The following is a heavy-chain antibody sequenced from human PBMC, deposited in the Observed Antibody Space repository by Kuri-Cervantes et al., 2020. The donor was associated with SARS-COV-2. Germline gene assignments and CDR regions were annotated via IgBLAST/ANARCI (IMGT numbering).Heavy chain of an antibody. CDR1: GFIFSNYG. CDR3: AKLLPAAREYYFDY. D-gene: IGHD2-2*01. J-gene: IGHJ4*02. Sequence: GGSLRLSCAASGFIFSNYGMFWVRQAPGKGLEWVAVIWYDGSNKFYADSVKGRFSISRDNSKETLYLQMNSLSAEDTAVYYCAKLLPAAREYYFDYWGQGTLVTVSS. CDR2: IWYDGSNK. V-gene: IGHV3-33*06.